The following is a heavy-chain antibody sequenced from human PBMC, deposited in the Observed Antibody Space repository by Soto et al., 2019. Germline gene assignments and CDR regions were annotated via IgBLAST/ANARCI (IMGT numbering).Heavy chain of an antibody. CDR2: IIPIFGTA. D-gene: IGHD6-19*01. V-gene: IGHV1-69*13. J-gene: IGHJ4*02. Sequence: ASVKVSCKASGFTFTSSAMQWLRQAPGQGLEWMGGIIPIFGTANYAQKFQGRVTITADESTSTAYMELSSLRSEDTAVYYCARGHSSGWYAFDYWGQGTLVTVSS. CDR3: ARGHSSGWYAFDY. CDR1: GFTFTSSA.